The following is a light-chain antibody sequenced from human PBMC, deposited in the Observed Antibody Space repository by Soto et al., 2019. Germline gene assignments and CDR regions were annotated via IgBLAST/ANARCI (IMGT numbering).Light chain of an antibody. Sequence: QSVLTQPPSASGTPGQRVTISCSGSSSNIGSNTVNWYQQLPGTAPKLLIYSNNQRPSGVPDRFSGSKSGTSASLAISGLQSDDEADYYCAAWDDSLNGHEVFGGGTKLTVL. CDR2: SNN. CDR3: AAWDDSLNGHEV. J-gene: IGLJ2*01. V-gene: IGLV1-44*01. CDR1: SSNIGSNT.